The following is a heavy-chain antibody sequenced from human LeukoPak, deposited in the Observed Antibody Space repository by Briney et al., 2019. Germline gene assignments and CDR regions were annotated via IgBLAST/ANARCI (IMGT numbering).Heavy chain of an antibody. CDR1: GYTLTELS. CDR3: ARGLRTYCGGDCYST. D-gene: IGHD2-21*02. J-gene: IGHJ3*01. V-gene: IGHV1-24*01. Sequence: ASVKVSCKVSGYTLTELSMHWVRQAPGKGLEWMGGFDPEDGETIYAQKFQGRVTMTRNTSIGTAYLDLSSLKFEDTAVYYCARGLRTYCGGDCYSTWGQGTMVTVSS. CDR2: FDPEDGET.